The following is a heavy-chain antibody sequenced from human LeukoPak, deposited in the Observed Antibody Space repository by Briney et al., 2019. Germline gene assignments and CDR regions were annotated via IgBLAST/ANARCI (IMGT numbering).Heavy chain of an antibody. CDR1: GFTFSSYG. Sequence: GGSLRLPCAASGFTFSSYGMHWVRQAPGKGLEWVAVIWYDGSNKYYADSVKGRFTISRDNSKNTLYLQMNSLRAEDTAVYYCARDLGVDAFDIWGQGTMVTVSS. V-gene: IGHV3-33*01. CDR3: ARDLGVDAFDI. J-gene: IGHJ3*02. CDR2: IWYDGSNK. D-gene: IGHD3-16*01.